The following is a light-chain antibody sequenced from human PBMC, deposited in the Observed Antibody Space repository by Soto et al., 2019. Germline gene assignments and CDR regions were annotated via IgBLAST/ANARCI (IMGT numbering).Light chain of an antibody. CDR2: AAS. CDR1: QAVSTW. Sequence: DIQMTQSPSSVSASVGDTVTITCRASQAVSTWLAWYQQKPGGAPKLLIYAASTLQSGVPSRFSGSGSGTDFTLTIRSLQPEDFATYYCQQGASFPRTFGGGTKLDIK. V-gene: IGKV1-12*01. CDR3: QQGASFPRT. J-gene: IGKJ4*01.